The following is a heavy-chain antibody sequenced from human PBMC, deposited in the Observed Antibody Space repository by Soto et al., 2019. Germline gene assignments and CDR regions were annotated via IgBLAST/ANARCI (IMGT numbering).Heavy chain of an antibody. CDR2: INHSGST. V-gene: IGHV4-34*01. J-gene: IGHJ6*02. CDR3: ASTLYYYYGMDV. CDR1: GGSFSGYY. Sequence: SETLSLTCAVYGGSFSGYYWSWIRQPPGKGLEWIGEINHSGSTNYNPSLKSRVTISVDTSKNQFYLKLSSVTAADTAVYYCASTLYYYYGMDVWGQGTTVTVSS.